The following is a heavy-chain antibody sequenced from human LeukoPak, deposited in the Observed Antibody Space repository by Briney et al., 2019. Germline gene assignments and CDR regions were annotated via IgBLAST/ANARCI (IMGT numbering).Heavy chain of an antibody. V-gene: IGHV1-69-2*01. J-gene: IGHJ5*01. Sequence: GASVKVSCKASGDTFTDYYIHWVKQAPGKGLEWMGRVDPEDGETIYPQNFQGRVTMTADTSTDTAHMELSGLRAEDSAVYYCARGGTICSGSDCYLNWLDSWGQGTLVTVSS. CDR3: ARGGTICSGSDCYLNWLDS. D-gene: IGHD2-21*02. CDR1: GDTFTDYY. CDR2: VDPEDGET.